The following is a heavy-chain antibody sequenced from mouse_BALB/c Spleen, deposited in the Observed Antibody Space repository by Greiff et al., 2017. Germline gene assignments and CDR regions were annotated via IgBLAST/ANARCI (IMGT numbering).Heavy chain of an antibody. CDR2: IDPYNGGT. D-gene: IGHD1-1*01. V-gene: IGHV1S135*01. CDR1: GYSFTGYN. CDR3: ARGGYYGSSYYFDY. Sequence: VQLKQSGPELGKPGASVKISCKASGYSFTGYNMYWVKQSHRKSLEWIGYIDPYNGGTSYNQKSKGKATLTVDKSSSTAYMHLNSLTSEDSAIYDCARGGYYGSSYYFDYWGQGTTLTVSS. J-gene: IGHJ2*01.